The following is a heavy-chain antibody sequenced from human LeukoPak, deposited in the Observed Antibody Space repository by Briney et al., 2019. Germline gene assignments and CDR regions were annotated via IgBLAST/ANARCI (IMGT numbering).Heavy chain of an antibody. CDR3: AREHRGRGRGLY. J-gene: IGHJ4*02. CDR1: GFTFTSYS. V-gene: IGHV3-48*01. D-gene: IGHD1-26*01. Sequence: GGSLRLSCAASGFTFTSYSMNWVSQAPGKGLEWVSYISSGGSTIYYADSVKGRFTISRDNSKNTLYLQMNSLRAEDTAVYYCAREHRGRGRGLYWGQGTLVTVSS. CDR2: ISSGGSTI.